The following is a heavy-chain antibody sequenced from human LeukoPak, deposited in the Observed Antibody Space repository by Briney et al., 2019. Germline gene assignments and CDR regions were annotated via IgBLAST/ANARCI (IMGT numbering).Heavy chain of an antibody. D-gene: IGHD3-9*01. J-gene: IGHJ6*04. CDR3: AREGLRYFDSLPQYGMDV. CDR1: GYTFTSYA. V-gene: IGHV1-3*01. CDR2: INAGNGNT. Sequence: GASVKVSCKASGYTFTSYAMHWVRQAPGQRLEWMGWINAGNGNTKFSQKFQGRVTITRDTSASTAYMELSSLRSEDTAVYYCAREGLRYFDSLPQYGMDVWGRGTTVTVSS.